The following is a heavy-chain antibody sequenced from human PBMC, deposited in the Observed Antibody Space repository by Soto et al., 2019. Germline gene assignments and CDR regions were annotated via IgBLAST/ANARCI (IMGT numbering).Heavy chain of an antibody. Sequence: PGGSLRLSCAASGFTFSSHAMGWLRQAPGTGPEWVAFVDGSGYDTSYAESVKGRFTVSRDNSDNSLYLHMDSLRAEDTGRYFCAREIFAAAYAATSAFDLWGQGALVTVSS. CDR1: GFTFSSHA. CDR3: AREIFAAAYAATSAFDL. CDR2: VDGSGYDT. D-gene: IGHD2-8*01. V-gene: IGHV3-23*01. J-gene: IGHJ4*02.